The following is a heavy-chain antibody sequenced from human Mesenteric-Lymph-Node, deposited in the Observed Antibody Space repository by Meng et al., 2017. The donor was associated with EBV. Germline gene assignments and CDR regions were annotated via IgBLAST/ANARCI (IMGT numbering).Heavy chain of an antibody. J-gene: IGHJ3*02. CDR1: GDTLSDLS. CDR3: ATAYGSGSYWIDAFDI. Sequence: QVQLVLSGAEVKKPGASVKVSCNVSGDTLSDLSMNVVRQAPGKGLEWMGSFDPEDDETIYAQKFQGRVTMTEDTSTDTAYMEMSSLTSEDTAVYYCATAYGSGSYWIDAFDIWGQGTMVTVSS. CDR2: FDPEDDET. D-gene: IGHD3-10*01. V-gene: IGHV1-24*01.